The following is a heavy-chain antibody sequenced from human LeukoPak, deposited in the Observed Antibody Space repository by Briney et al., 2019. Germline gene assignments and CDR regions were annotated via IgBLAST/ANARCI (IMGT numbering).Heavy chain of an antibody. J-gene: IGHJ3*02. V-gene: IGHV3-30*04. D-gene: IGHD5-18*01. CDR3: ARARSSYCYGDAFDI. CDR2: ISYDGSSK. CDR1: GFTFSTYA. Sequence: PGGSLRLSCAASGFTFSTYAMHWVRQAPGKGLEWVAVISYDGSSKYYADSVKGRFTISRDNSKNTVYVQMNSLRAEHAAVYYCARARSSYCYGDAFDILGQGTMVTVSS.